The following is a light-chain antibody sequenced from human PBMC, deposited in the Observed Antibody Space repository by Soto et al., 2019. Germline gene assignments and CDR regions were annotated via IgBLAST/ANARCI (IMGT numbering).Light chain of an antibody. V-gene: IGKV1-5*03. CDR1: QSISSW. CDR2: KAS. CDR3: QQYNSEGYT. J-gene: IGKJ2*01. Sequence: DIQMTQSPSTLSASVGDRVTITCRASQSISSWLAWYQQKPGKAPKLLIYKASSLESGVPSRFSGSGSGTEFTLTISSLQPDDFATYYCQQYNSEGYTFGQGTKREIK.